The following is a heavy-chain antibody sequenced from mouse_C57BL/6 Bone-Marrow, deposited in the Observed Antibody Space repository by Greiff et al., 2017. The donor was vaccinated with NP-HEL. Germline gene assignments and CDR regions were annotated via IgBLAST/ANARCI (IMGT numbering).Heavy chain of an antibody. D-gene: IGHD1-1*01. J-gene: IGHJ2*01. Sequence: DVMLVESGGGLVKPGGSLKLSCAASGFTFSSYAMSWVRQTPEQRLEWVATISAGGSYTYYPDNVKGRFTISRDNAKNNLYLQMSHLKSEETAMYYCASINYYGSSDYWGQGTTLTVSA. V-gene: IGHV5-4*03. CDR1: GFTFSSYA. CDR3: ASINYYGSSDY. CDR2: ISAGGSYT.